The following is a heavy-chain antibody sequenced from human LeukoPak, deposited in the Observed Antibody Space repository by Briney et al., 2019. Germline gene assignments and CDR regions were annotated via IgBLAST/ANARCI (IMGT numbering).Heavy chain of an antibody. CDR1: GGSFSGYY. D-gene: IGHD1-1*01. J-gene: IGHJ3*02. V-gene: IGHV4-34*01. Sequence: SETLSLTCAVHGGSFSGYYWNWIRQPPGKGLEWIGEINHSESTNYNPSLKRRVTISIDTSKNQFSLKVRFVTAADTAVYYCARGNRGDNWNDPVIAFDIWGQGTMVTVSS. CDR3: ARGNRGDNWNDPVIAFDI. CDR2: INHSEST.